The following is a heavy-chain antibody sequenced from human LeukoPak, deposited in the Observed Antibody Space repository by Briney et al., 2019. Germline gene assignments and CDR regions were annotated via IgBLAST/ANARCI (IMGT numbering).Heavy chain of an antibody. V-gene: IGHV1-46*01. Sequence: ASVKVSCKASGYIFTSYKMHWVRQAPRQGLEWMGIIIASGGSTNYAQKLQGRVTMTTDTSTSTAYMELRSLRSDDTAVYYCARDLRGELLLDYYYYYMDVWGKGTTVTVSS. CDR2: IIASGGST. CDR3: ARDLRGELLLDYYYYYMDV. D-gene: IGHD1-26*01. J-gene: IGHJ6*03. CDR1: GYIFTSYK.